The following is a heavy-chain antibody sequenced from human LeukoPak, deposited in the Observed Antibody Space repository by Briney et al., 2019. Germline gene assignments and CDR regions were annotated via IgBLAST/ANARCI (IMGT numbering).Heavy chain of an antibody. CDR2: ISGSGGST. D-gene: IGHD1-7*01. V-gene: IGHV3-23*01. CDR1: GITFCRFA. CDR3: ATKPTTKHFDY. Sequence: GGSLRLSCAASGITFCRFAMSWVRPAPGKGLAWVSAISGSGGSTYYADSVKGRFTISRDNSKNTLYLQMNSLRAEDTAVYYCATKPTTKHFDYWGQGTLVTVSS. J-gene: IGHJ4*02.